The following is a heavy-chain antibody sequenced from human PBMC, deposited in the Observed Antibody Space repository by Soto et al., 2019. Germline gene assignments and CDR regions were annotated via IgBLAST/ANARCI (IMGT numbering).Heavy chain of an antibody. Sequence: SETLSLTCTVSGASVSSSNHYWSWVRQPPGKGLEWIGYVYYSGSTNSNPSLKSRVTLSLDTSRSQFSLKLNSVTAADTAVYYCVHLSGSLYHYYGLDVWGQGTPVTVSS. CDR2: VYYSGST. D-gene: IGHD1-26*01. J-gene: IGHJ6*02. CDR1: GASVSSSNHY. CDR3: VHLSGSLYHYYGLDV. V-gene: IGHV4-61*01.